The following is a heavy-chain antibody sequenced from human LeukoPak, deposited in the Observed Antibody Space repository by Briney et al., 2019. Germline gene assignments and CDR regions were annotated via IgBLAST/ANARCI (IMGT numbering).Heavy chain of an antibody. CDR2: ISYDGSNK. D-gene: IGHD3-3*01. Sequence: GRSLRLSCAASGFTFSSYAMHWVRQAPGQGLEWVAVISYDGSNKYYADSVKGRFTISRDNSKNTLYLQMNSLRAEDTAVYYCARDRVLRFLEWLSVDAFDIWGQGTMVTVSS. CDR3: ARDRVLRFLEWLSVDAFDI. V-gene: IGHV3-30-3*01. J-gene: IGHJ3*02. CDR1: GFTFSSYA.